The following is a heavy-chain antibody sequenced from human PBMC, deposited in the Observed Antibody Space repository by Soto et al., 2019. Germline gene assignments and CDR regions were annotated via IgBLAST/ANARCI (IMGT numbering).Heavy chain of an antibody. J-gene: IGHJ4*02. CDR3: STDVHSD. V-gene: IGHV3-15*01. CDR2: IKNKADGGTA. D-gene: IGHD3-10*01. Sequence: VQLVESGGGLVKPGGSLRLSCAASGFTFTDAWMTWFRQAPGKGLEWVGHIKNKADGGTADYAAPVKGRFTISRDDSKNTLYLQMNSLKTEDTAVYYCSTDVHSDWGQGTLVTVSS. CDR1: GFTFTDAW.